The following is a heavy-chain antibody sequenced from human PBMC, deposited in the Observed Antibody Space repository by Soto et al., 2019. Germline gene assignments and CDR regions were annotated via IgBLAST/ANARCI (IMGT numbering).Heavy chain of an antibody. Sequence: QVHLVQSGVEVKTPGASVKVSCQASGYTFFTYDISWVRQAPGQVLEWIGWISTYSGDTKYAQKFQGRVTMTTDTSTTTAYLELRSLRSDDTAVYYCARHHGPTTSENGFDPWGQGTLVTVSS. J-gene: IGHJ5*02. CDR2: ISTYSGDT. V-gene: IGHV1-18*01. CDR3: ARHHGPTTSENGFDP. D-gene: IGHD5-12*01. CDR1: GYTFFTYD.